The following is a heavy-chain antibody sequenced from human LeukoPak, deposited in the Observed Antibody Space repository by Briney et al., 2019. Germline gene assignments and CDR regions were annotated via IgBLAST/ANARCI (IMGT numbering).Heavy chain of an antibody. D-gene: IGHD2-2*01. CDR3: ARVPRGVAVVPVFDY. J-gene: IGHJ4*02. CDR2: IIPILGIA. CDR1: GGTFSSYA. Sequence: GASVKVSCKASGGTFSSYAISWVRQAPGQGLEWMGRIIPILGIANYAQKFQGRVTITADKSTSTAYMELSSLRSEDTAVYYCARVPRGVAVVPVFDYWGQGTLVTVSS. V-gene: IGHV1-69*04.